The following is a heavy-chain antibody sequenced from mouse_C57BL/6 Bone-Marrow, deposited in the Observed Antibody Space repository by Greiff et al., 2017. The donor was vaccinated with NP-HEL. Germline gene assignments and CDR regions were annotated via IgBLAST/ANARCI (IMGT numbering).Heavy chain of an antibody. Sequence: EVQLQQSGPELVKPGASVKISCKASGYSFTDYNMNWVKQSNGQSLEWIGVINPNYGTTSYNQKFKGKATLTVDQSSNTAYMPLNSLTSEDSAVYYCARYGGLGLRRGDYWGQGTTLTVSS. J-gene: IGHJ2*01. CDR2: INPNYGTT. D-gene: IGHD2-4*01. CDR3: ARYGGLGLRRGDY. CDR1: GYSFTDYN. V-gene: IGHV1-39*01.